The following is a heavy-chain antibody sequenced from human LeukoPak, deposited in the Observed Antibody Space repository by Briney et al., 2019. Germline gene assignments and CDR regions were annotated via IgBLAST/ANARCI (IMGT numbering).Heavy chain of an antibody. CDR2: IYPGDSDT. Sequence: GESLKISCKGSQYSFTSYWIGWARPMPGKGLEWMGIIYPGDSDTRYSPSFQGQVTISADKSISTAYLQWSSLKASDTAMYYCARVGDGESPFGVGYYYYGMDVWGQGTTVTVSS. CDR3: ARVGDGESPFGVGYYYYGMDV. CDR1: QYSFTSYW. J-gene: IGHJ6*02. V-gene: IGHV5-51*01. D-gene: IGHD3-3*01.